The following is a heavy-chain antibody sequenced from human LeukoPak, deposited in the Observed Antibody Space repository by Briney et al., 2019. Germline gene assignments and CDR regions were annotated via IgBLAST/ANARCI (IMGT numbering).Heavy chain of an antibody. CDR3: ARSIGLTGGGVDV. D-gene: IGHD3-9*01. CDR2: ITNGGSTI. V-gene: IGHV3-11*01. J-gene: IGHJ6*02. CDR1: GFTFSDYN. Sequence: GGSLRLSCAASGFTFSDYNMNWVRQAPGKGLEWVSYITNGGSTIRHADSVKGRFTISRDNAKKTLYLQMNSLRAEDTAVYYCARSIGLTGGGVDVWGQGTTVTVSS.